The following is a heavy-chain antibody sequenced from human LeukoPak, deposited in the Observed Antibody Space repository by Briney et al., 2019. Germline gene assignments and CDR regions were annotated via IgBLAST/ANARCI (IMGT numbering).Heavy chain of an antibody. CDR2: IHTSWST. V-gene: IGHV4-4*07. Sequence: PSETLSLTCTVSGGSISSYYWSGIRQPAGKALEWIGRIHTSWSTNYSPALKGRVTMSVDTSKNQFSLRLSSVTAADTAVYYSARGFLNYYDRSGPLDYWGQGTLVTVSS. CDR3: ARGFLNYYDRSGPLDY. CDR1: GGSISSYY. J-gene: IGHJ4*02. D-gene: IGHD3-22*01.